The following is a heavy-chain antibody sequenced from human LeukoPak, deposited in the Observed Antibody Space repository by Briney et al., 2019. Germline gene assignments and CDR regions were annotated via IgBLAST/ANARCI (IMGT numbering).Heavy chain of an antibody. Sequence: GGSLRLSCAASGSTFSSYSFNWVRQAPGKRLEGLAYISISGTTIYYADSVQGRFTISRDNGRNSVYLQMNSLRAEDTAVYYCARDAAGAARSWFDPWGQGTLVTVSS. V-gene: IGHV3-48*04. J-gene: IGHJ5*02. D-gene: IGHD6-6*01. CDR2: ISISGTTI. CDR1: GSTFSSYS. CDR3: ARDAAGAARSWFDP.